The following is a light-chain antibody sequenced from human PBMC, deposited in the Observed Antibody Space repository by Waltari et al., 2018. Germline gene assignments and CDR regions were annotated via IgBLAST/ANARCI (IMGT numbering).Light chain of an antibody. V-gene: IGKV1-13*01. CDR1: QVIFTA. CDR2: GAS. CDR3: QQFNAYPLT. J-gene: IGKJ4*01. Sequence: AFQLTQSPSSLSASVGDRVTITCRASQVIFTALACYQQRPGKPPKLLVYGASILERGVPSRFSGSGSGTDFTLTISNLQPEDFATYYCQQFNAYPLTFGGGTTVDI.